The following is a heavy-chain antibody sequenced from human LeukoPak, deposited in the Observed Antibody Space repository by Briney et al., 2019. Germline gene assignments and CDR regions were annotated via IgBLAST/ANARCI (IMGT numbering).Heavy chain of an antibody. CDR3: TTDWVRGVRGH. V-gene: IGHV3-15*01. Sequence: GGSLRLSCAASGFTFRTYSMNWVRQAPGKGLEWVGRIKSKTDGGTTDYAAPVKGRFTISRGDSENTLYLQMNSLKTEDTAVYYCTTDWVRGVRGHWGQGTLVTVSS. CDR2: IKSKTDGGTT. J-gene: IGHJ4*02. D-gene: IGHD3-10*01. CDR1: GFTFRTYS.